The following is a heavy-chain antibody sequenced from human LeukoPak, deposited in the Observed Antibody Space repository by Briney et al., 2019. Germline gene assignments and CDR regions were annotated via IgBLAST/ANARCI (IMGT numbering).Heavy chain of an antibody. CDR1: GFTFSSYW. J-gene: IGHJ6*03. V-gene: IGHV3-7*01. Sequence: GGSLRLSCVASGFTFSSYWMSWVRQAPGKGLEWVANIKQDGSEKYSVDSVKGRFTISRDNAKNSLYMQMNSLRAEDTAVYYCARVMSASVWRSYGSYYYYYYVDTWGKGSTVTVSS. CDR2: IKQDGSEK. CDR3: ARVMSASVWRSYGSYYYYYYVDT. D-gene: IGHD3-16*01.